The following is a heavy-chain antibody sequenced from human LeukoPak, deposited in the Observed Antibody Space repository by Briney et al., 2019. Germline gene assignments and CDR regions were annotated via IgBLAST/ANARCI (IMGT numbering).Heavy chain of an antibody. CDR1: GFTFRNYA. D-gene: IGHD2-2*01. CDR2: ISHDGSNK. V-gene: IGHV3-30*04. CDR3: AREQKFQDFTTRYAFDI. J-gene: IGHJ3*02. Sequence: GGSLRLSCAASGFTFRNYAMHWVRQAPGKGLEWVAVISHDGSNKYDTDSVKGRFIVSRDNSENTLYLQMNSLRGEDTAVYYCAREQKFQDFTTRYAFDIWGQGTMVTVSS.